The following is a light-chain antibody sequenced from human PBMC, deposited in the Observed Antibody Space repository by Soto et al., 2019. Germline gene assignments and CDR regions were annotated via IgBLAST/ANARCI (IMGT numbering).Light chain of an antibody. V-gene: IGLV3-1*01. CDR2: QDS. CDR3: QAWDSSTGVV. J-gene: IGLJ2*01. CDR1: KLGDKY. Sequence: SSELTQPPSVSVSPGQTASISCSGHKLGDKYACWYQQKPGQSPVLVIYQDSKRPSGIPERFSGSNSGNTATLTISGTQAMDEADYYCQAWDSSTGVVFGGGTKVTVL.